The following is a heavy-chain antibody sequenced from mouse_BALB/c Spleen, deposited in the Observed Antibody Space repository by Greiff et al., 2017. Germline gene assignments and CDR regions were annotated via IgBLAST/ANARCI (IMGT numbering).Heavy chain of an antibody. V-gene: IGHV2-9*02. D-gene: IGHD2-3*01. CDR1: GFSLTSYG. CDR3: ATYDGYYARYFDV. CDR2: IWAGGST. Sequence: QVQLKQSGPGLVAPSQSLSITCTVSGFSLTSYGVHWVRQPPGKGLEWLGVIWAGGSTNYNSALMSRLSISKDNSKSQVFLKMNSLQTDDTAMYYCATYDGYYARYFDVWGAGTTVTVSS. J-gene: IGHJ1*01.